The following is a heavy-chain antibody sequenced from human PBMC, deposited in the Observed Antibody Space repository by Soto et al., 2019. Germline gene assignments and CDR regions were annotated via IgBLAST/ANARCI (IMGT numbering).Heavy chain of an antibody. J-gene: IGHJ4*02. D-gene: IGHD2-2*01. V-gene: IGHV4-59*01. CDR2: IYYSGST. Sequence: PSETLSLTCTVSGGSISSYYWSWIRQPPGKGLEWIGYIYYSGSTNYNPSLKSRVTISVDTSKNQFSLKLSSVTAADTAAYYCARVRGDIVVVPAAIGVFDYWGQGTLVTVSS. CDR1: GGSISSYY. CDR3: ARVRGDIVVVPAAIGVFDY.